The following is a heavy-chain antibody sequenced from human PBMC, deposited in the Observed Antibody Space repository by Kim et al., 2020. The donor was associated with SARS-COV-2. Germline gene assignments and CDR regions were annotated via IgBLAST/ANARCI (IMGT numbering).Heavy chain of an antibody. CDR2: IDPSDSYT. CDR1: GYSFTSYW. J-gene: IGHJ6*02. CDR3: ARDVDTASGAYYYGMDV. D-gene: IGHD5-18*01. Sequence: GESLKISCKASGYSFTSYWISWVRQMPGKGLEWMGRIDPSDSYTNYSPSFQGHVTISADKSISTAYLQWSSLKASDTAMYYFARDVDTASGAYYYGMDVWGQGTTVTVSS. V-gene: IGHV5-10-1*01.